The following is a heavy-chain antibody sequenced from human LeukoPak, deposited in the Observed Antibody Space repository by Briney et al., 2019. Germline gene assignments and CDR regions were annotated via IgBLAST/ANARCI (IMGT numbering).Heavy chain of an antibody. Sequence: SETLSLTCAVYGGSFSGYYWSWIRQPPGKGLEWIGEINHSGSTNYNPSLKSRVTISVDTSKNQFSLKLSSVTAADTAVYYCARLIVVVTNWFDPWGQGTLVTVSS. CDR3: ARLIVVVTNWFDP. CDR1: GGSFSGYY. V-gene: IGHV4-34*01. CDR2: INHSGST. J-gene: IGHJ5*02. D-gene: IGHD2-21*02.